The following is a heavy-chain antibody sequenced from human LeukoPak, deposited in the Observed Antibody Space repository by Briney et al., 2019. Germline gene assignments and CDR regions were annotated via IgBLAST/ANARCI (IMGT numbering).Heavy chain of an antibody. Sequence: PSEILSLTCTVSGGSISSGGYYWSWIRQHPGKGLEWIGYIYYSGSTYYNPSLKSRVTISIDTSKNQFSLKLSSVTAADTAVYYCARAGGFFSPFGYWGQGTLVTVSS. V-gene: IGHV4-31*03. D-gene: IGHD3-3*01. CDR3: ARAGGFFSPFGY. CDR2: IYYSGST. J-gene: IGHJ4*02. CDR1: GGSISSGGYY.